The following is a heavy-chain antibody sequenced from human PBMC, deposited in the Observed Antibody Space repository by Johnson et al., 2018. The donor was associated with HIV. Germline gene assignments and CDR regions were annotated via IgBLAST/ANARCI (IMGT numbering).Heavy chain of an antibody. D-gene: IGHD6-6*01. J-gene: IGHJ3*02. CDR2: ISYDGSNK. Sequence: QVLLVESGGGVVQPGRSLRLSCAASGFTFSSYDMHWVRQAPGKGLEWVAVISYDGSNKYYADSVKGRFTISRDNSNNTLYLQMNSLRAEDTAVYYCARRGYSSSGGAFDIWGQGTMVTVSS. V-gene: IGHV3-30-3*01. CDR1: GFTFSSYD. CDR3: ARRGYSSSGGAFDI.